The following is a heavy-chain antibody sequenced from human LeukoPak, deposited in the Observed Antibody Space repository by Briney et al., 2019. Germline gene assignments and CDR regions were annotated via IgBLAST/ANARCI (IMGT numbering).Heavy chain of an antibody. CDR1: GGSISSGGYY. CDR3: ARGRTESTDYYYYGMDV. CDR2: IYHSGST. D-gene: IGHD3/OR15-3a*01. V-gene: IGHV4-31*03. Sequence: PSQTLSLTCTVSGGSISSGGYYWNWIRQHPGEGLEWIGYIYHSGSTYYSPSLKSRVTISVDTSKNQFSLKLSSVTAADTAVYYCARGRTESTDYYYYGMDVWGQGTTVTVSS. J-gene: IGHJ6*02.